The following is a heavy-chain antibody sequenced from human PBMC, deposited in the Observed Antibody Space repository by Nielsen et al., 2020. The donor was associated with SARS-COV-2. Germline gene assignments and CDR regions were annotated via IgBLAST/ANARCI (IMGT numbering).Heavy chain of an antibody. Sequence: ASVKVSCKASGYTFTSFGISWVRQAPGQGLEWMGWINSYNGNTNYAQKFQGRVTMTTDTSTSTAYMELRSLRSDDTAVYYCARDIRSSSQYSYNYYGMDVWGQGTTVTVSS. V-gene: IGHV1-18*01. CDR1: GYTFTSFG. D-gene: IGHD6-6*01. J-gene: IGHJ6*02. CDR3: ARDIRSSSQYSYNYYGMDV. CDR2: INSYNGNT.